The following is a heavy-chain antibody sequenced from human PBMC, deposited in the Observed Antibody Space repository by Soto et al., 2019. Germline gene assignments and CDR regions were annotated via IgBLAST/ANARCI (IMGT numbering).Heavy chain of an antibody. D-gene: IGHD2-2*03. CDR3: ARIIGYCRNNDCSWTFDI. CDR2: FYPGDSTS. J-gene: IGHJ3*02. Sequence: DSLTISCKTSGYSFISYWVALVRQKPGKGLEWMGTFYPGDSTSTYSPSFQGQVTISVDKSISTAYLHLSSLKASDTAMYYCARIIGYCRNNDCSWTFDIWGQGTTVTVSS. CDR1: GYSFISYW. V-gene: IGHV5-51*01.